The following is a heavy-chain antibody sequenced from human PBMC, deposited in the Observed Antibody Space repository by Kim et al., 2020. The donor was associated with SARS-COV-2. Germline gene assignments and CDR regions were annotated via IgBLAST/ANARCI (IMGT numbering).Heavy chain of an antibody. Sequence: ASVKVSCKASGYTFTSYYMHWVRQAPGQGLEWMGIINPSGGSTSYAQKFQGRVTMTRDTSMSTVYMELSSLRSEDTAVYYCARQYYYGSGSYYPALLLPEWWGQGTLVTVSS. CDR2: INPSGGST. V-gene: IGHV1-46*01. CDR1: GYTFTSYY. CDR3: ARQYYYGSGSYYPALLLPEW. J-gene: IGHJ4*02. D-gene: IGHD3-10*01.